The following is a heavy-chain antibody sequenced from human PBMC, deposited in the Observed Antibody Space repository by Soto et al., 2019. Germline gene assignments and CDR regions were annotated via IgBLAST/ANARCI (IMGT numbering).Heavy chain of an antibody. CDR1: GGSISSGGYY. Sequence: QVQLQESGPGLVKPSQTLSLTCTVSGGSISSGGYYWSWIRQHPGKGLEWIGYIYYSGSTYYNPSLKSRVTISVDTPKTQFSRKLSSVPAADTAVYYCARWPQLEPRFDYWGQGTLVTVSS. CDR3: ARWPQLEPRFDY. D-gene: IGHD1-1*01. CDR2: IYYSGST. V-gene: IGHV4-31*03. J-gene: IGHJ4*02.